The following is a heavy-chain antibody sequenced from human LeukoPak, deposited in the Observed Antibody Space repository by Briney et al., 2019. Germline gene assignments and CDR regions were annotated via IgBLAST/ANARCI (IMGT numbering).Heavy chain of an antibody. D-gene: IGHD4-17*01. CDR2: ISYDGSNK. CDR1: GFTFSSYA. Sequence: PGGSLRLSCAASGFTFSSYAMHWVRQAPGKGLEWVAVISYDGSNKYYADSVKGRFTISRDNSKNTLYLQMNSLRAEDTAVYYCARAMTTVTNLDYWGQGTPVTVSS. V-gene: IGHV3-30-3*01. J-gene: IGHJ4*02. CDR3: ARAMTTVTNLDY.